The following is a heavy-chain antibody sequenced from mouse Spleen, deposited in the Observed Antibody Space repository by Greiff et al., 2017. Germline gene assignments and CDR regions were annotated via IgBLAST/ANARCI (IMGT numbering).Heavy chain of an antibody. CDR1: GFTFSDAW. CDR2: IRNKANNHAT. D-gene: IGHD4-1*01. J-gene: IGHJ2*01. CDR3: SLSANWDRGYYFDY. Sequence: EVQLVESGGGLVQPGGSMKLSCAASGFTFSDAWMDWVRQSPEKGLEWVAEIRNKANNHATYYAESVKGRFTISRDDSKSSVYLQMNSLRAEDTGIYYCSLSANWDRGYYFDYWGQGTTLTVSS. V-gene: IGHV6-6*01.